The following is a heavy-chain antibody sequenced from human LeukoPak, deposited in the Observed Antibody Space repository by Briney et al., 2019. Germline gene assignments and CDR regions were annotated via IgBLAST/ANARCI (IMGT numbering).Heavy chain of an antibody. CDR1: GFTFSRYS. J-gene: IGHJ4*02. Sequence: GGSLRLSCAASGFTFSRYSVNWVREAPGKGLEWVSCISDSSRHIYYADSVKGRFTISRDNAKSSVSLQMNSLRVDDTAVYYCARAYTNGDYLDYWGQGTLVTVSS. V-gene: IGHV3-21*01. CDR2: ISDSSRHI. D-gene: IGHD4-17*01. CDR3: ARAYTNGDYLDY.